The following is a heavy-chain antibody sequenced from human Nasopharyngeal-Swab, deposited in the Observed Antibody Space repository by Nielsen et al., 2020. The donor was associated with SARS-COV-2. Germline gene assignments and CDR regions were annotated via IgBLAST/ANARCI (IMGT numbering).Heavy chain of an antibody. V-gene: IGHV4-59*08. CDR2: IYYSGST. CDR1: GGSISSYY. Sequence: SETLSLICTVSGGSISSYYWTWIRQSPGKGLEWIGYIYYSGSTDYNPSLKGRVTISVDTSKNQFSLKLNSVTAADTAVYYCARRETIVGSFDYWGQGTPVTVSS. CDR3: ARRETIVGSFDY. D-gene: IGHD1-26*01. J-gene: IGHJ4*02.